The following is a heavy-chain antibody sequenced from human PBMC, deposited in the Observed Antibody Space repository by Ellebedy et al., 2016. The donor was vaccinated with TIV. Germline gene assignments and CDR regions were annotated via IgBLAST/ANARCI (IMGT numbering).Heavy chain of an antibody. CDR2: IYSGGDK. J-gene: IGHJ2*01. D-gene: IGHD1-1*01. CDR3: AKESTTGATWYFDL. CDR1: GFSVSNHY. V-gene: IGHV3-53*01. Sequence: GESLKISCAVSGFSVSNHYMSWVRQGPGKGLEWVSGIYSGGDKYYADSVRGRFTISRDRSKNTLYLQMDSLIAEDTAVYYCAKESTTGATWYFDLWGRGTLVTVSS.